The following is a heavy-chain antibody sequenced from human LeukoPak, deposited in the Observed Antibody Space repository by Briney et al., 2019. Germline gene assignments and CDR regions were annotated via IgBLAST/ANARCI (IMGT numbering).Heavy chain of an antibody. CDR3: ARGHTIFGAVNDAFDI. CDR2: MDPNSDNT. CDR1: GYTFTNYY. J-gene: IGHJ3*02. D-gene: IGHD3-3*01. V-gene: IGHV1-8*03. Sequence: ASVKVSCKASGYTFTNYYINWVRQATGQGLEWMGWMDPNSDNTGYAQEFQGRVTITRNTSTSTSYMELTSLRSEDTAVYYCARGHTIFGAVNDAFDIWGQGTMVTVSS.